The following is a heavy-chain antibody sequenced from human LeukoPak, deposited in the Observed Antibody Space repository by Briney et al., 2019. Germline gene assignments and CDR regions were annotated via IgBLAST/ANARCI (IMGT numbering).Heavy chain of an antibody. CDR1: GYNFTDYY. J-gene: IGHJ2*01. D-gene: IGHD3-10*01. CDR2: ISSNSGGT. Sequence: ASVKVSCKTSGYNFTDYYMHWVRQAPGQGLEWMGWISSNSGGTNSAQKFQGRVTLTRDTSIRTAYMELSRLTSDDTAVYYCARGGIWFGELWDWYFDLWGRGTLVTVSS. CDR3: ARGGIWFGELWDWYFDL. V-gene: IGHV1-2*02.